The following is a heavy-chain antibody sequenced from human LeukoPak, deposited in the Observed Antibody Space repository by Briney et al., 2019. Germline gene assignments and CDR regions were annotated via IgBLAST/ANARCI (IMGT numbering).Heavy chain of an antibody. J-gene: IGHJ6*02. D-gene: IGHD2-2*03. V-gene: IGHV7-4-1*02. Sequence: VASVKVSCKASGYTFTSYAMNWVRQAPGQGLEWMGWINTNIGNPTYAQGFTGRFVFSLDTSVSTAYLQISSLKAEDTAVYYCARGLDIEVVPAAMIGYYYYGMDVWGQGTTVTVSS. CDR3: ARGLDIEVVPAAMIGYYYYGMDV. CDR1: GYTFTSYA. CDR2: INTNIGNP.